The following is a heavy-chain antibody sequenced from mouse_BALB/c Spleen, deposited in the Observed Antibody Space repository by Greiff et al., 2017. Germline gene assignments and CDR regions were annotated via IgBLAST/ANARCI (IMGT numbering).Heavy chain of an antibody. Sequence: VQLQQSGAELAKPGASVKMSCKASGYTFTSYWMHWVKQRPGQGLEWIGYINPSTGYTEYNQKFKDKATLTADKSSSTAYMQLSSLISEDSAVYYCARRGYDYDEFAYWGQGTLVTVSA. J-gene: IGHJ3*01. CDR2: INPSTGYT. CDR1: GYTFTSYW. D-gene: IGHD2-4*01. CDR3: ARRGYDYDEFAY. V-gene: IGHV1-7*01.